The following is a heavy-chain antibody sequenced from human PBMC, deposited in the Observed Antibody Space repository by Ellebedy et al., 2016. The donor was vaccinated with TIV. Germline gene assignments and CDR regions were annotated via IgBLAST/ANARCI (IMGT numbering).Heavy chain of an antibody. CDR2: ISYDGSNK. V-gene: IGHV3-30*03. Sequence: GGSLRLSCAASGFTFTTYGMHWVRQAPGKGLEWVALISYDGSNKYYADSVKGRFTISRDNSKNTLYLQMNSLRAEDTAVYYCASPVRRVVYYWGQGTLVTVSS. CDR1: GFTFTTYG. D-gene: IGHD3-10*01. J-gene: IGHJ4*02. CDR3: ASPVRRVVYY.